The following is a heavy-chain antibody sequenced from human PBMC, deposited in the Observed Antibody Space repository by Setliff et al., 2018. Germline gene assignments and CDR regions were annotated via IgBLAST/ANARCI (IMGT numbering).Heavy chain of an antibody. CDR1: GFTFSAHW. J-gene: IGHJ4*02. D-gene: IGHD1-26*01. Sequence: GGSLRLSCAGSGFTFSAHWMHWVRQVPGKGLVWVSRINGDASTTTYADSVKGRFTISRDNAKNTLYLQMSSLRVEDTAVYYCARDHIVGGTGFFDHWGQGARVTVSS. CDR2: INGDASTT. CDR3: ARDHIVGGTGFFDH. V-gene: IGHV3-74*03.